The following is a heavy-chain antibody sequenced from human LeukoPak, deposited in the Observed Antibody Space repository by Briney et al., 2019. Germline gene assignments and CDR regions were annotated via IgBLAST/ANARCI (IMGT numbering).Heavy chain of an antibody. J-gene: IGHJ4*02. CDR3: AKDPFYYDFWSGYSPYPGFDY. Sequence: PGGSLRLSCLASGFTFSTYWMTWVRQAPGKGLEWVSAINNNGGTTYYADSVKGRFAISRDNSKNTVYLQMNSLRAEDTAVYYCAKDPFYYDFWSGYSPYPGFDYWGQGTLVTVSS. D-gene: IGHD3-3*01. CDR1: GFTFSTYW. CDR2: INNNGGTT. V-gene: IGHV3-23*01.